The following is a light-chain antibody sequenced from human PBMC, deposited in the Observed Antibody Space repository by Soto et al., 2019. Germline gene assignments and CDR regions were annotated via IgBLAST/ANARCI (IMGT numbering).Light chain of an antibody. CDR3: QQYGSSPTWT. J-gene: IGKJ1*01. V-gene: IGKV3-20*01. CDR1: QSASSRY. Sequence: EIVLTPSPGTPAWSPGERATLSGRARQSASSRYLAWYQQTPGQAPRLLIYGASSRATGIQDRFSGSGPGTDYTLTISRLEPEDFAVYSCQQYGSSPTWTFGQGTKVDIK. CDR2: GAS.